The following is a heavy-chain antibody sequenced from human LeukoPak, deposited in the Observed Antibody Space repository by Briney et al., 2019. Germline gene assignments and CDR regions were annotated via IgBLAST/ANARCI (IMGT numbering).Heavy chain of an antibody. V-gene: IGHV4-61*02. D-gene: IGHD2-2*01. J-gene: IGHJ3*02. CDR1: GGSISSGSYY. CDR3: ARSIVVVPAASLGDAFDI. CDR2: IYSSGNT. Sequence: SQTLSLTCTVSGGSISSGSYYWSWIRQPAGKGLEWIGRIYSSGNTNYTPSLTSRGPISVDTSKDQFSLKLSSVTAADPAVYYCARSIVVVPAASLGDAFDIWGRGTMVTVSS.